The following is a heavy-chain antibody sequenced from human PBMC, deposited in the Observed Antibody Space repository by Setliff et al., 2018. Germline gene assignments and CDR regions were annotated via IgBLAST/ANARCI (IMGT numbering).Heavy chain of an antibody. CDR1: GFSFSNYA. V-gene: IGHV3-30*01. Sequence: LRLSCAASGFSFSNYAMHWVRQAPGKGLEWVAVISYDGINKYYADSVRGRFTISRDNSKNTLFLQMNSLRTDDTAVFYCVRDSPSSLYNFWSGCSDYWGQGTLVTVSS. D-gene: IGHD3-3*01. CDR2: ISYDGINK. CDR3: VRDSPSSLYNFWSGCSDY. J-gene: IGHJ4*02.